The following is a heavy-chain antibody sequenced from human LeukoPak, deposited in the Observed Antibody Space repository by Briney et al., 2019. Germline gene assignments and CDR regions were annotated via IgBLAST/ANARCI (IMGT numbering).Heavy chain of an antibody. CDR2: ISKGSDYT. V-gene: IGHV3-21*01. CDR1: GLTFSSYT. J-gene: IGHJ6*02. Sequence: GGSLRLSCAASGLTFSSYTMNWVRQAPGKGLEWVSCISKGSDYTYYADSVKGRFTISRDNAKNSVDLQMNSLRAEDTALYYCAREEDSSAIRSSDGMDVWGQGTTVTVSS. D-gene: IGHD6-6*01. CDR3: AREEDSSAIRSSDGMDV.